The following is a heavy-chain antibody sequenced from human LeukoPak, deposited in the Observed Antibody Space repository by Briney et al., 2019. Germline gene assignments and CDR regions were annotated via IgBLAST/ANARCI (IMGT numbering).Heavy chain of an antibody. Sequence: GGSLRLSCEASGFSFSDYYVSWIRQAPGKGLDWISYISSTTTTYTHYSDSVKGRFTISRDDAKNSLYLQMNSLRPEDTAVYYCARDFPFGSGTPYYFDYWGQGTLVSVSS. V-gene: IGHV3-11*06. CDR1: GFSFSDYY. J-gene: IGHJ4*02. CDR2: ISSTTTTYT. CDR3: ARDFPFGSGTPYYFDY. D-gene: IGHD3-10*01.